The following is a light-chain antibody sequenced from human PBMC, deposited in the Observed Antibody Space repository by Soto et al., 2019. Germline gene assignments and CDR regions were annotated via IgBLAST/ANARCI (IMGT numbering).Light chain of an antibody. CDR2: DAS. J-gene: IGKJ1*01. CDR1: QSVSGW. CDR3: QQYETFSGT. Sequence: IQMTPTPSTLSASVGDPVTLTCRASQSVSGWLAWYQQKPGEAPKLLIYDASALPRGVPSRFSGSGSGTKFTLTIASLQPDDFATYYCQQYETFSGTFGPGTKVDIK. V-gene: IGKV1-5*01.